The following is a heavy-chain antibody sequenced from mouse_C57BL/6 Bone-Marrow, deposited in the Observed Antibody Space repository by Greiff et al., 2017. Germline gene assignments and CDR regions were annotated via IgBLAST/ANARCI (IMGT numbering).Heavy chain of an antibody. Sequence: VQLQQPGAELVRPGSSVKLSCKASGYTFTSYWMHWVKQRPIQGLEWIGNIDPSDSETHYNQKFKDKATLTVDKSSSTAYMQLSSLTSEDSAVYNCARIYSGSIYWYFEVWGTETTGTASS. V-gene: IGHV1-52*01. CDR3: ARIYSGSIYWYFEV. D-gene: IGHD1-1*01. CDR2: IDPSDSET. CDR1: GYTFTSYW. J-gene: IGHJ1*03.